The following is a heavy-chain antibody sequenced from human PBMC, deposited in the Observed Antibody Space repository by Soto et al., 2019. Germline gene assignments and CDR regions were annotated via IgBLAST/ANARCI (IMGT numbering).Heavy chain of an antibody. D-gene: IGHD5-18*01. CDR2: VNAGNGYT. CDR3: ARGAHTYGYVFDY. J-gene: IGHJ4*02. CDR1: GYTFTSNA. V-gene: IGHV1-3*01. Sequence: QVHLVQSGAEVKKPGASVKVSCRSSGYTFTSNAIHWVRQAPGQSLEWMGWVNAGNGYTKYLQNFQGRVTISSDTSASTAYMELKSLRSEDTAVYYCARGAHTYGYVFDYWGQGTLVTVSS.